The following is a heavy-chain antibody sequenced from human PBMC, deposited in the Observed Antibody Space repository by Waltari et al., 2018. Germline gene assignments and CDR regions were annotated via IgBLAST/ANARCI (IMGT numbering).Heavy chain of an antibody. CDR2: TYYRSKWYN. Sequence: QVQLQQSGPGLVKPSQTPSLNFAIPGDMFPKNSAAWHRVRQSPSRGLEWLGRTYYRSKWYNDYAVSVKSRITINPDTSKNQFSLQLNSVTPEDTAVYYCARTEPGGLFNSWGQGTLVTVSS. CDR1: GDMFPKNSAA. V-gene: IGHV6-1*01. J-gene: IGHJ4*02. CDR3: ARTEPGGLFNS. D-gene: IGHD3-16*01.